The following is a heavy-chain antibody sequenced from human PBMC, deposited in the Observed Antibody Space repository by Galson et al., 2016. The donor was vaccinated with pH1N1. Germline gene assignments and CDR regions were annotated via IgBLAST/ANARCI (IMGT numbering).Heavy chain of an antibody. CDR3: ARVLYRYGNSRKQNWYFDL. Sequence: SLRLSCAASGFTFGDSVMTWVRQSPGQGLDLISVINRDGSHRAYVDSVKGRFTISRDNTKKSLYLQMNNVRDDDTAFYFCARVLYRYGNSRKQNWYFDLWGRGTLVSVSS. V-gene: IGHV3-20*04. CDR1: GFTFGDSV. CDR2: INRDGSHR. D-gene: IGHD3-16*02. J-gene: IGHJ2*01.